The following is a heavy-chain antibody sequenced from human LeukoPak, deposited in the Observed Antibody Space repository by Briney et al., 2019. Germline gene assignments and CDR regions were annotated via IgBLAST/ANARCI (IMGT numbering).Heavy chain of an antibody. CDR1: GFTFDDHT. D-gene: IGHD3-3*01. V-gene: IGHV3-43*01. Sequence: GGSLRLSCAASGFTFDDHTMHWVRQAPGKGLEWVSLINWNGGSTYYADSVKGRFTISRDNSKNTLYLQMNSLRAEDTAVYYCAKPTAAGSYYDFWSGYFPYYYGMDVWGQGTTVTVSS. CDR2: INWNGGST. CDR3: AKPTAAGSYYDFWSGYFPYYYGMDV. J-gene: IGHJ6*02.